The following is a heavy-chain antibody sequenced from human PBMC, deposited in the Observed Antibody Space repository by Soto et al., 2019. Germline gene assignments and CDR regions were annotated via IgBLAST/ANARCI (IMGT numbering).Heavy chain of an antibody. CDR1: GFTFDDHA. Sequence: SLRLSCAASGFTFDDHAMHWVRQAPGKGLEWVSGISWNSVSKIYADSVKGRFTISRDNAKNSLYMQMNSLRAEDTAMYYCAREFHGDGSFYAMDVSGQGTTVTVSS. J-gene: IGHJ6*02. V-gene: IGHV3-9*01. D-gene: IGHD2-21*01. CDR3: AREFHGDGSFYAMDV. CDR2: ISWNSVSK.